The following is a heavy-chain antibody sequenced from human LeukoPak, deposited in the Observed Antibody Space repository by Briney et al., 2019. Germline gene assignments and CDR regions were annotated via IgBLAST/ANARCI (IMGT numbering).Heavy chain of an antibody. D-gene: IGHD3-22*01. Sequence: SGGSLRLSCAASGFTFSSYAMSWVRQAPGKGPEWVSAISGSGGSTYYADSVKGRFTISRDNSKNTLYLQMNSLRAEDTAVYYCAKTIYYDSSGPFDYWGQGTLVTVSS. V-gene: IGHV3-23*01. J-gene: IGHJ4*02. CDR2: ISGSGGST. CDR3: AKTIYYDSSGPFDY. CDR1: GFTFSSYA.